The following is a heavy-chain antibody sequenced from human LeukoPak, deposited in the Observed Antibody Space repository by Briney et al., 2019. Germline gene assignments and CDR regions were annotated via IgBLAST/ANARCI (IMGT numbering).Heavy chain of an antibody. J-gene: IGHJ4*02. V-gene: IGHV3-30*02. D-gene: IGHD2-15*01. Sequence: GRSLRLSCAASGFTFRSYGMHWVRQAPGKGLEWVAYTRDDGSKNWYGDSVKGRFTISRDNPKNTLYLQMKSLRGEDTAVYYCTNGDCRGGRCSSGAYWGQGTLVTVSS. CDR1: GFTFRSYG. CDR3: TNGDCRGGRCSSGAY. CDR2: TRDDGSKN.